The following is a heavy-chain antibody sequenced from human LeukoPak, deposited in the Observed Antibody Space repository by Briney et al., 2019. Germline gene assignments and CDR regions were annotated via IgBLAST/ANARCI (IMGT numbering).Heavy chain of an antibody. CDR2: ISSSSSYI. CDR3: ASELGYCSSTRCR. V-gene: IGHV3-21*01. CDR1: GFTFSSYS. Sequence: GGSLRLSCAASGFTFSSYSMNWVRQAPGKGLGWVSSISSSSSYIYYADSVKGRFTISRDNAKNSLYLQMNSLRAEDTAVYYCASELGYCSSTRCRWGQGTLVTVSS. D-gene: IGHD2-2*01. J-gene: IGHJ4*02.